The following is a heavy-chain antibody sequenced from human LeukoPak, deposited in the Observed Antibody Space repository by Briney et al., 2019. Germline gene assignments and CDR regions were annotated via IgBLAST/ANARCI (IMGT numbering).Heavy chain of an antibody. Sequence: SETLSLTCTVSGGSISSYYWSWIRQPPGKGLEWIGYIYTSGSTNYNPSLKSRVTISVDTSKDQFSLKLSSVTAADTAVYYCARHSLAGYNRMFDYWGQGTLVTVSS. D-gene: IGHD5-24*01. CDR1: GGSISSYY. V-gene: IGHV4-4*09. CDR2: IYTSGST. J-gene: IGHJ4*02. CDR3: ARHSLAGYNRMFDY.